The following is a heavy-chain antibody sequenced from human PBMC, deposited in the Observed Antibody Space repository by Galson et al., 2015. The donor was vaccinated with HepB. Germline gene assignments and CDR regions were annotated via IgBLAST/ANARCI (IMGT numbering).Heavy chain of an antibody. V-gene: IGHV3-33*01. CDR3: ARDPSSMATAGRADY. CDR1: GFTFSSFG. CDR2: IWYDGSKE. D-gene: IGHD6-13*01. J-gene: IGHJ4*02. Sequence: SLRLSCAASGFTFSSFGMHWVRQAPGKGLEWVAVIWYDGSKEEYADSVKGRFTISRDNSDNSLHLQMNNLRAEDTAVYYCARDPSSMATAGRADYWGQGTLVTVAS.